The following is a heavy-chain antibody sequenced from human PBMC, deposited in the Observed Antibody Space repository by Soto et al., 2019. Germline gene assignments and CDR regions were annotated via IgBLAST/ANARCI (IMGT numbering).Heavy chain of an antibody. Sequence: PSETLSLTCTVSGGSISSGDYYWSWIRQPPGKGLEWIGYIYYSGSTYYNPSLKSRVTISVDTSKNQFSLKLSSVTAADTAVYYCAREKTYYDFWSGSIDYWGQGTLVTVSS. V-gene: IGHV4-30-4*01. CDR1: GGSISSGDYY. CDR3: AREKTYYDFWSGSIDY. J-gene: IGHJ4*02. D-gene: IGHD3-3*01. CDR2: IYYSGST.